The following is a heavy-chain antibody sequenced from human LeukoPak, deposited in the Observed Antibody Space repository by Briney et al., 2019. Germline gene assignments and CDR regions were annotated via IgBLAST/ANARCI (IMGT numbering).Heavy chain of an antibody. Sequence: ASVKVSCKASGYTFTGYYMHWVRQAPGQGLEWMGWINPNSGGTNYAQKFQGRVTMTRDTSISTAYMELSRLRSDDTAVYYCARGRSYYYGSGSYLHWGQGTLVTVSS. CDR1: GYTFTGYY. CDR2: INPNSGGT. V-gene: IGHV1-2*02. J-gene: IGHJ4*02. CDR3: ARGRSYYYGSGSYLH. D-gene: IGHD3-10*01.